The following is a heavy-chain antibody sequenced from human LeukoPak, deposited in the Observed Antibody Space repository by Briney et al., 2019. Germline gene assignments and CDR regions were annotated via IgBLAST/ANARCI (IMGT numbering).Heavy chain of an antibody. Sequence: GGSLRLSCVASGFTFTTYAMNWVRQTPGKGLEWVAVISSDGTNKHYADSVKGRFTISRDSSKNTLYLQMSSLRPEDTAVYYCANDRGSCSGDSCYSVDYWGQGTLVTVSS. J-gene: IGHJ4*02. V-gene: IGHV3-30*18. CDR2: ISSDGTNK. CDR3: ANDRGSCSGDSCYSVDY. CDR1: GFTFTTYA. D-gene: IGHD2-15*01.